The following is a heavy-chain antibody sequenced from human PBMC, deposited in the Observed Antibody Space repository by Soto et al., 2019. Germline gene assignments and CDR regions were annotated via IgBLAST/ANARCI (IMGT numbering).Heavy chain of an antibody. D-gene: IGHD6-19*01. CDR2: ISYDGSNE. Sequence: RLSCAASGFTFNTYGMHWVRQAPGKGLEWVAFISYDGSNEYYADSVKGRFTISRDNSKNTVFLQMNSLRGEDTAVYYCAKSLAVAAGWFDPWGRGALVTVSS. V-gene: IGHV3-30*18. CDR3: AKSLAVAAGWFDP. CDR1: GFTFNTYG. J-gene: IGHJ5*02.